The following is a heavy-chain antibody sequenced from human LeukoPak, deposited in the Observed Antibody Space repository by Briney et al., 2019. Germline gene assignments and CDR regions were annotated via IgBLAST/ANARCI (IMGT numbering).Heavy chain of an antibody. CDR3: AREGYSSSSDSYFDY. Sequence: GASVKVSCKASGYTFTSYYMHWVRQAPGQGLEWMGIINPSGGGTNYAQKFQGRVTMTRDTSISTAYMELSRLRSDDTAVYYCAREGYSSSSDSYFDYWGQGTLVTVSS. CDR2: INPSGGGT. D-gene: IGHD6-6*01. J-gene: IGHJ4*02. V-gene: IGHV1-2*02. CDR1: GYTFTSYY.